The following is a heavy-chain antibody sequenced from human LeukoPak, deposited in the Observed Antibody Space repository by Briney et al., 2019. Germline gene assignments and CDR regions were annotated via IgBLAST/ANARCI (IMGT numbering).Heavy chain of an antibody. CDR3: TSDGDNWNDMLIFDY. CDR1: GFTFSGSA. D-gene: IGHD1-20*01. Sequence: GESLRLSCAASGFTFSGSAMHWVRQASGKGLEWVGRIRSKANSYATAYAASVKGRFTISRDDSKNTAYLQMNSLKTEDTAVYYCTSDGDNWNDMLIFDYWGQGTLVTVSS. CDR2: IRSKANSYAT. V-gene: IGHV3-73*01. J-gene: IGHJ4*02.